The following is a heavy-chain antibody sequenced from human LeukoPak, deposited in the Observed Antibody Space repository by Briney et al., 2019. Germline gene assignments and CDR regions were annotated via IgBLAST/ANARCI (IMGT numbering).Heavy chain of an antibody. CDR1: GFTFSSFA. CDR3: AKAQSLAHGYGDLDY. CDR2: ISGSGGST. D-gene: IGHD4-17*01. Sequence: GGSLRLSCAASGFTFSSFAVSWVRQAPGKGLEWVSTISGSGGSTYYADSVKGRFTISRDNSKNTLYLQMNSLRADDTAVYYCAKAQSLAHGYGDLDYWGQGTLVTVSS. V-gene: IGHV3-23*01. J-gene: IGHJ4*02.